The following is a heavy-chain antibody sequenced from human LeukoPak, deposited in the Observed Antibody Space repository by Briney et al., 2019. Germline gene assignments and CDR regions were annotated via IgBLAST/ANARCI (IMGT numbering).Heavy chain of an antibody. D-gene: IGHD2-2*01. CDR2: IYPGDSRT. Sequence: GESLKISCKGTGYSFRSYWIGWVRQMPGKGMEWMGVIYPGDSRTRYNPSLQGQVTISVDKSINTAYLEWASLKASDTAMYYCACRDLTSTWSYPWGQGTLVTVSS. CDR3: ACRDLTSTWSYP. CDR1: GYSFRSYW. J-gene: IGHJ5*02. V-gene: IGHV5-51*01.